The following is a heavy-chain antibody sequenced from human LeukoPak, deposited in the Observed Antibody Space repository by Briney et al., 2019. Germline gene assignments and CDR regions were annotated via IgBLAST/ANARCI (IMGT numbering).Heavy chain of an antibody. CDR2: IWYDGSNK. V-gene: IGHV3-33*01. CDR1: GFTFSSYG. D-gene: IGHD6-19*01. J-gene: IGHJ3*02. CDR3: ARDLRIAVAGWYGAFDI. Sequence: GRSLGLSCAASGFTFSSYGMHWVRQAPGKGLEWVAVIWYDGSNKYYADSVKGRFTISRDNSKNTLYLQMNSLRAEDTAVYYCARDLRIAVAGWYGAFDIWGQGTMVTVSS.